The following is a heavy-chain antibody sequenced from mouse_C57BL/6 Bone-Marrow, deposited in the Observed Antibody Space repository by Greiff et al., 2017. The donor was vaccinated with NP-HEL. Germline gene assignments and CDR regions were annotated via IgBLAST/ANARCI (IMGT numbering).Heavy chain of an antibody. V-gene: IGHV1-74*01. D-gene: IGHD2-2*01. J-gene: IGHJ3*01. CDR2: IHPSDSDT. CDR1: GYTFTSYW. CDR3: AIVYYGYDWFAY. Sequence: VQRVESGAELVKPGASVKVSCKASGYTFTSYWMHWVKQRPGQGLEWIGRIHPSDSDTNYNQKVKGKATLTVDKSSSTAYMQLSSLTSEDSAVYYCAIVYYGYDWFAYWGQGTLVTVSA.